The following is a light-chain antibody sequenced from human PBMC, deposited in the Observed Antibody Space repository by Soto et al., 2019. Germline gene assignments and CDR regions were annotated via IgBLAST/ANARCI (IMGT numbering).Light chain of an antibody. CDR3: CKYAGSYTHV. V-gene: IGLV2-11*01. Sequence: QSALTQPRSVSGSPGQSVTISCTGTSSDVGGYNYVSWYQQHPGKAPKLMIYDVSKRPSGDPDRFSGDKSVKTASLPISGLQAEDEADYYCCKYAGSYTHVFGTGTKLTVL. CDR1: SSDVGGYNY. J-gene: IGLJ1*01. CDR2: DVS.